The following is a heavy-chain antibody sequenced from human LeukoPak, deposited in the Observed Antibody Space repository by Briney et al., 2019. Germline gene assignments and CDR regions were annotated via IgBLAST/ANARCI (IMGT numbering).Heavy chain of an antibody. D-gene: IGHD3-10*01. CDR2: INHSGST. CDR1: GGSLSEYY. V-gene: IGHV4-34*01. J-gene: IGHJ4*02. CDR3: ARAISQSGYFDY. Sequence: SETLSLTCAVYGGSLSEYYWSWIRQPPGKGLERIGEINHSGSTNYNPSLKSRVTISVDTSKNQFSLKLSSVTAADTAVYYCARAISQSGYFDYWGQGTLVTVSS.